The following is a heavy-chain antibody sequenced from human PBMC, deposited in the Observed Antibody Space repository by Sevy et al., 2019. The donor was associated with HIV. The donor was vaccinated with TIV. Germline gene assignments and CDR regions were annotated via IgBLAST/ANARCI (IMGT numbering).Heavy chain of an antibody. D-gene: IGHD6-13*01. V-gene: IGHV3-9*01. J-gene: IGHJ5*02. CDR3: AKEVYGGIAAAGTGEFDP. Sequence: GGSLRLSCAASGFTFDDYAMHWVRQAPGKGLEWVSGISWKSGSIGYAASVKGRFTISRDNAKNSLYLQMNSLRADDTALYYCAKEVYGGIAAAGTGEFDPWGQGTLVTVSS. CDR2: ISWKSGSI. CDR1: GFTFDDYA.